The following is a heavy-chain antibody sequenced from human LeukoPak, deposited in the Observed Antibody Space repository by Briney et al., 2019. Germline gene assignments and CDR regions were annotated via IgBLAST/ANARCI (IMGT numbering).Heavy chain of an antibody. CDR3: ATLVVVGATDI. Sequence: SQTLSLTCAVSGGSISSGGYSWSWIRQPPGKGLEWIGYIYHSGSTYYNPSLKSRVTISVDRSKNQFSLKLSSVTAADTAVYYCATLVVVGATDIWGQGTMVTVSS. D-gene: IGHD2-15*01. CDR1: GGSISSGGYS. V-gene: IGHV4-30-2*01. CDR2: IYHSGST. J-gene: IGHJ3*02.